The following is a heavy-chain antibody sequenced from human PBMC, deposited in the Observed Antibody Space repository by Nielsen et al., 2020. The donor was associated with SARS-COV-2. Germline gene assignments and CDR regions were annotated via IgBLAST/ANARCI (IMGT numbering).Heavy chain of an antibody. J-gene: IGHJ3*02. D-gene: IGHD3-10*01. Sequence: SETLSLTCAVSGGSISSGGYSWSWIRQPPGKGLEWIGYIYYSGSTNYNPSLKSRVTISVDTSKNQFSLKLSSVTAADTAVYYCARVMVRGVINVDAFDIWGQGTMVTVSS. V-gene: IGHV4-61*08. CDR1: GGSISSGGYS. CDR3: ARVMVRGVINVDAFDI. CDR2: IYYSGST.